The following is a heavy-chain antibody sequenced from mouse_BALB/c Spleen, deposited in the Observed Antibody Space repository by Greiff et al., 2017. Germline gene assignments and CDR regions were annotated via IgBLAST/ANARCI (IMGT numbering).Heavy chain of an antibody. V-gene: IGHV5-6-3*01. CDR3: ARELTGTVYAMDY. CDR1: GFTFSSYG. CDR2: INSNGGST. J-gene: IGHJ4*01. D-gene: IGHD4-1*01. Sequence: EVHLVESGGGLVQPGGSLKLSCAASGFTFSSYGMSWVRQTPDKRLELVATINSNGGSTYYPDSVKGRFTISRDNAKNTLYLQMSSLKSEDTAMYYCARELTGTVYAMDYWGQGTSVTVSS.